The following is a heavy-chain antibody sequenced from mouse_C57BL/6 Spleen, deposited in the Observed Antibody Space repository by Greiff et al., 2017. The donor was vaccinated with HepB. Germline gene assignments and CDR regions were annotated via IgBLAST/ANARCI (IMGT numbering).Heavy chain of an antibody. V-gene: IGHV1-15*01. D-gene: IGHD2-4*01. CDR2: IDPETGGT. CDR1: GYTFTDYE. J-gene: IGHJ4*01. Sequence: QVQLKESGAELVRPGASVTLSCKASGYTFTDYEMHWVKQTPVHGLEWIGAIDPETGGTAYNQKFKGKAILTADKSSSTAYMELRSLTSEDSAVYYCTRSHYDYAMDYWGQGTSVTVSS. CDR3: TRSHYDYAMDY.